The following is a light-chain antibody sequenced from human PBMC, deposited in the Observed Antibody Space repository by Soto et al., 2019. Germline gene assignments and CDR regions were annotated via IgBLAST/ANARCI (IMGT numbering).Light chain of an antibody. J-gene: IGKJ5*01. V-gene: IGKV3-11*01. CDR1: QSVSSY. CDR3: QQRSNWHTIT. CDR2: DAS. Sequence: VLAQSPATLSVSPGDRVTLSCRASQSVSSYLAWYQQKPGQAPRLLIYDASSRATGIPARFNGSGSGTDFTLTISSLEPEDFAAYYCQQRSNWHTITFGQGTRLEIK.